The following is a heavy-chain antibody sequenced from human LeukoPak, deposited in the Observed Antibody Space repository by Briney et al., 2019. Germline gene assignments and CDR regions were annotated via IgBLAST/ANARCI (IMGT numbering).Heavy chain of an antibody. D-gene: IGHD2-15*01. CDR2: IYYSGST. V-gene: IGHV4-59*12. CDR3: ARDQYCSGGNCYTNTFDI. CDR1: GGSISSYY. Sequence: PSETLSLTCTVSGGSISSYYWSWIRQPPGKGLEWIGYIYYSGSTNYNPSLKSRVTISVDASKNQFSLNLSSVTAADTAVYYCARDQYCSGGNCYTNTFDIWGQGTMVTVSS. J-gene: IGHJ3*02.